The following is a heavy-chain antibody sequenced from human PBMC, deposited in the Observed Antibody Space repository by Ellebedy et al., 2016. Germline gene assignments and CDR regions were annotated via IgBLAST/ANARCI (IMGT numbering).Heavy chain of an antibody. CDR1: GFNFSDYY. CDR2: VNNSSGTT. J-gene: IGHJ3*01. D-gene: IGHD1-1*01. V-gene: IGHV3-11*01. Sequence: GESLKISXAGSGFNFSDYYMAWLRQAPGKGLEWVAYVNNSSGTTYYADSVGGRFTVSRDNAKNSLFLQMNSLRVDDTALYYCARDLEPDHFNYYMAVWGKGTMVTVSS. CDR3: ARDLEPDHFNYYMAV.